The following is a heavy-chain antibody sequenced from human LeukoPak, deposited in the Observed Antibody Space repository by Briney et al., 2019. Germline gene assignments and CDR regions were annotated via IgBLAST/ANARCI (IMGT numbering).Heavy chain of an antibody. V-gene: IGHV3-48*04. J-gene: IGHJ4*02. D-gene: IGHD2-15*01. CDR2: ISSSSGSI. CDR3: ARDPSGWWLDY. CDR1: GFTFSNYN. Sequence: GGSLRLSCAASGFTFSNYNMNWVRQAPGKGLEWVSYISSSSGSIYYADSVKGRFTISRDDAKNSLYLQMNSLRAEDTAVYYCARDPSGWWLDYWGQGTLVTVSS.